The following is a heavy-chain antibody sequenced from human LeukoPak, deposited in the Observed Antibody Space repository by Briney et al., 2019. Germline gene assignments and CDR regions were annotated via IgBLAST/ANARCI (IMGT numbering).Heavy chain of an antibody. CDR2: IYPGDSDT. D-gene: IGHD6-19*01. V-gene: IGHV5-51*01. J-gene: IGHJ4*02. CDR1: GYSFTSYW. Sequence: PGESLQISCKGSGYSFTSYWIGWVRPVPGKGLEWMGIIYPGDSDTRYSPSFQGQVTISADKSISTAYLRWSSLKASDTAMYYCARQVRYSSGWYLDYWGQGTLVTVSS. CDR3: ARQVRYSSGWYLDY.